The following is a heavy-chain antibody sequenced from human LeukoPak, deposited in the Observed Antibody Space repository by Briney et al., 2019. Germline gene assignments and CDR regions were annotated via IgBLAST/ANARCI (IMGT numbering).Heavy chain of an antibody. D-gene: IGHD4-11*01. CDR2: IYTSGST. Sequence: SETLSLTCTVSGGSISSYYWSWIRQPTGKGLEWIGRIYTSGSTNYNPSLKSRVTMSVDTSKNQFSLKLSSVTAADTAVYYCARASVTYYYYYYMDVWGKGTTVTVSS. J-gene: IGHJ6*03. V-gene: IGHV4-4*07. CDR1: GGSISSYY. CDR3: ARASVTYYYYYYMDV.